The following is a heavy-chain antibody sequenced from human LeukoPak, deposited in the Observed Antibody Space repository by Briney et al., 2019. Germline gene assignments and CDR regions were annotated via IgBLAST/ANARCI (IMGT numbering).Heavy chain of an antibody. CDR3: ARPHYYYGMDV. Sequence: SETLSLTCTVSGGSISGSSYYWGWIRQPPGKGLEWIGSIYYSGSTYYNPSLKSRVTISVDTSKNQFSLKLSSVTAADTAVYYCARPHYYYGMDVWGQGTTVTVSS. J-gene: IGHJ6*02. CDR1: GGSISGSSYY. V-gene: IGHV4-39*01. CDR2: IYYSGST.